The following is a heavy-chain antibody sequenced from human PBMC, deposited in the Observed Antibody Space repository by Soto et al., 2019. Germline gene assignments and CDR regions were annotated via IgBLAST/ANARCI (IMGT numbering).Heavy chain of an antibody. CDR2: ISGSGGST. CDR3: AKAMGKWELYYFDY. J-gene: IGHJ4*02. D-gene: IGHD1-26*01. Sequence: GGSLRLSCTASGFTVSSNYMSWVRQAPGKGLEWVSAISGSGGSTYYADSVKGRFTISRDNSKNTLYLQMNSLRAEDTAVYYCAKAMGKWELYYFDYWGQGTLVTVSS. V-gene: IGHV3-23*01. CDR1: GFTVSSNY.